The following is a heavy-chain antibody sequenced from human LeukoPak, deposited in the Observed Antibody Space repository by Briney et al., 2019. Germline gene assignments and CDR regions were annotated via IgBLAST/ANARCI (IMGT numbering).Heavy chain of an antibody. D-gene: IGHD3/OR15-3a*01. CDR2: IYSGGST. CDR1: GFTFSRYW. J-gene: IGHJ4*02. CDR3: ARSISDWSFDY. Sequence: GGSLRLSCAASGFTFSRYWMHWVRQAPGKGLEWVSVIYSGGSTYYADSVKGRFTISRDNSKNTLYLQMNSLRAEDTAVYYCARSISDWSFDYWGQGTLVTVSS. V-gene: IGHV3-66*01.